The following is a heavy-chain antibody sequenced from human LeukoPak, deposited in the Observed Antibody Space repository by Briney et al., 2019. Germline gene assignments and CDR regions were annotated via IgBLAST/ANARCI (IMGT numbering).Heavy chain of an antibody. CDR3: ARTSHESVLYWSDP. V-gene: IGHV1-18*01. D-gene: IGHD3-16*01. J-gene: IGHJ5*02. CDR2: ISGYNGST. CDR1: GYTFTTYG. Sequence: DSVKVSCKAAGYTFTTYGIGWVRQAPGQGLEWMGWISGYNGSTNYAQKFQGRVTMTTDTSTSTAYMELRSLRSDDTAVYYCARTSHESVLYWSDPWGQGTLVNVSS.